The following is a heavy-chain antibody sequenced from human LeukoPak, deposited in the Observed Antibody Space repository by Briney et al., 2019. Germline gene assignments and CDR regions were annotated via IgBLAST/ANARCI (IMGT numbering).Heavy chain of an antibody. CDR1: GVSISSYS. CDR2: IYTSGST. J-gene: IGHJ5*02. Sequence: PSETLSLTCTVSGVSISSYSWSWIRQPAGKGLEWIGRIYTSGSTNYNPSLESRVTMSVYTSKTQFSLKLSSVTAADAAVYYCATDYGDYYFDPWGQGTLVTVSS. D-gene: IGHD4-17*01. CDR3: ATDYGDYYFDP. V-gene: IGHV4-4*07.